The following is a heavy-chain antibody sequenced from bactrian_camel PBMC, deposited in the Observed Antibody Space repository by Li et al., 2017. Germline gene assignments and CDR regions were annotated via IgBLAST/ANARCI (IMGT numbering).Heavy chain of an antibody. CDR2: IKRDGGSA. D-gene: IGHD5*01. CDR1: GFTFSTYW. Sequence: HVQLVESGGALVQPGGSLRLSCAASGFTFSTYWMYWVRQAPGKGPEWVSRIKRDGGSAYYADAVKGRFTLSKDNAKNTAYLQMNSLKPEDTAVYYCASEATGWVHPPYLRRCAGQGTQVTVS. V-gene: IGHV3S6*01. J-gene: IGHJ4*01.